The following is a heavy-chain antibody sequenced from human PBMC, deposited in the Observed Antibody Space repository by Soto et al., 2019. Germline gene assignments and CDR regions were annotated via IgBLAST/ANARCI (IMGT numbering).Heavy chain of an antibody. D-gene: IGHD4-17*01. CDR3: ARGEGTTVTTLDY. Sequence: VQLVESGGGVVQPGRSLRLSCAASGFTFSSYGMHWVRQAPGKGLEWVAVIWYDGSNKYYADSVKGRFTISRDNSKNTLYLQMNSLRAEDTAVFYCARGEGTTVTTLDYWGQGTLVTVSS. V-gene: IGHV3-33*01. CDR2: IWYDGSNK. J-gene: IGHJ4*02. CDR1: GFTFSSYG.